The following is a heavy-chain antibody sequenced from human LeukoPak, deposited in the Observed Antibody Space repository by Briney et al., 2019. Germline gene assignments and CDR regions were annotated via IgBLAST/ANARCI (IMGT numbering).Heavy chain of an antibody. J-gene: IGHJ4*02. CDR3: ARLGIAAAGTGLHPLDY. CDR2: INHSGST. D-gene: IGHD6-13*01. Sequence: SETLSLTCAVYGGSFSGYYWSWIRQPPGKGLEWIGEINHSGSTNYNPSLKSRVTISVDTSKNQFSLKLSSVTAADTAVYYCARLGIAAAGTGLHPLDYWGQGTLVTVSS. CDR1: GGSFSGYY. V-gene: IGHV4-34*01.